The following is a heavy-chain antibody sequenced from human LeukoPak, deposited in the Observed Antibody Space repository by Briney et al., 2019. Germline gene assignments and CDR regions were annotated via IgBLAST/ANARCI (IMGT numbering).Heavy chain of an antibody. Sequence: HSETLSLTCTVSGDSISSYYWSWIRQPPGKGLEWIGHDRGTTNYNPSLRSRVSISEDTSKNQFSLRLSSVTAADTAMYYCARRVPSGFVDSWGQGILVTVSS. CDR3: ARRVPSGFVDS. J-gene: IGHJ4*02. D-gene: IGHD5-12*01. CDR2: DRGTT. CDR1: GDSISSYY. V-gene: IGHV4-59*08.